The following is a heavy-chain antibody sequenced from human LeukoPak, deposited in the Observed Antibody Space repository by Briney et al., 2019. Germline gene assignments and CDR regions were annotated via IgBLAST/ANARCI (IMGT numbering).Heavy chain of an antibody. J-gene: IGHJ6*04. Sequence: SETLSLTCTVSGGSLSSYYWSWIRQPPGKGLEWIGYIYYSGSTNYNPSLKSRVTISVDTSKNQFYLTLSSVTAADTAVYYCARDNGPYYYGMDVWGKGTTVTVSS. V-gene: IGHV4-59*01. CDR1: GGSLSSYY. CDR2: IYYSGST. CDR3: ARDNGPYYYGMDV.